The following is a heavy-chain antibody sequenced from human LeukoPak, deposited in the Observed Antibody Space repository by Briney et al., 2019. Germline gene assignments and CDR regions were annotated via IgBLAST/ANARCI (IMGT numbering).Heavy chain of an antibody. CDR1: GFTFSSYA. Sequence: GGSLRLSCAASGFTFSSYAMSWVRQAPGKGLEWVSAISGSGGSTYYADSVKGRYTISRDNSKNTLYLQMNSLRAEDTAVYYCASSSPGIAAAGGGRAYYYYGMDVWGQGTTVTVSS. J-gene: IGHJ6*02. CDR2: ISGSGGST. D-gene: IGHD6-13*01. CDR3: ASSSPGIAAAGGGRAYYYYGMDV. V-gene: IGHV3-23*01.